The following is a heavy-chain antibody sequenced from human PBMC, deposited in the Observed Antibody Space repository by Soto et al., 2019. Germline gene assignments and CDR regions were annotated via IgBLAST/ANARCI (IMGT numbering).Heavy chain of an antibody. D-gene: IGHD6-13*01. CDR1: GGSFSGYY. V-gene: IGHV4-34*01. Sequence: SETLSLTCAVYGGSFSGYYWSWIRQPPGKGLEWIGEINHSGSTNYNPSLKSRVTISVDTSKNQFSLKLSSVTAADTAVYYCARTKPFGSGIAAAGFYYYYGMDVWGQGTTVTVSS. J-gene: IGHJ6*02. CDR3: ARTKPFGSGIAAAGFYYYYGMDV. CDR2: INHSGST.